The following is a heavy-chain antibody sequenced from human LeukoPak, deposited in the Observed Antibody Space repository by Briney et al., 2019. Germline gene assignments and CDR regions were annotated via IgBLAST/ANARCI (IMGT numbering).Heavy chain of an antibody. V-gene: IGHV3-48*01. CDR2: ISSSISTI. Sequence: TGGSLRLSCAASGFTLSSYSMIWVRQAPGKGWEWVAYISSSISTIYYADSVKGRFTISRDNSKNSLYLQMNSLRAEDTAVYYCAKLYSSSWYSAFDIWGQGTMVTVSS. CDR3: AKLYSSSWYSAFDI. J-gene: IGHJ3*02. D-gene: IGHD6-13*01. CDR1: GFTLSSYS.